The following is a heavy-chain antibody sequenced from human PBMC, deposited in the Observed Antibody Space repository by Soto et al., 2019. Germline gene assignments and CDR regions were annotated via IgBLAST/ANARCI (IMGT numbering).Heavy chain of an antibody. CDR2: FHYSGST. V-gene: IGHV4-39*01. J-gene: IGHJ4*02. Sequence: QLQLQESGPGLVKPSDTLSLTCTVSGGSISSGGYYWGWIRQPPGKGLEWIGSFHYSGSTYYNPSLKSRVTISVDTSKNQFSLNLSSMSAADTAVYYCARGHGGISVFGAPGHFDYWGQGALVIVSS. CDR3: ARGHGGISVFGAPGHFDY. CDR1: GGSISSGGYY. D-gene: IGHD3-3*01.